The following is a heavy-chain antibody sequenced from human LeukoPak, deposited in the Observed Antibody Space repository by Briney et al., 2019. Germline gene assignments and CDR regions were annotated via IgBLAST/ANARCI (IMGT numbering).Heavy chain of an antibody. CDR1: GFTFSSYA. D-gene: IGHD2-2*01. Sequence: PGGSLRLSCAASGFTFSSYAMSWVRQAPGKGLEWVSAISGSAGSTYYADSVKGRFTISRDNAKNSLYLQMNSLRAEDTAVYYCARDNGLGYCSSTSCSDYYYYYMDVWGKGTTVTVSS. CDR3: ARDNGLGYCSSTSCSDYYYYYMDV. CDR2: ISGSAGST. J-gene: IGHJ6*03. V-gene: IGHV3-23*01.